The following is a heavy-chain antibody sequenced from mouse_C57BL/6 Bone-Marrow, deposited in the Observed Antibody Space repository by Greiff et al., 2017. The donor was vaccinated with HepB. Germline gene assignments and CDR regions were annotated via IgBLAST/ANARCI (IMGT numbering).Heavy chain of an antibody. V-gene: IGHV3-6*01. CDR2: ISYDGSN. J-gene: IGHJ1*03. Sequence: EVQLVESGPGLVKPSQSLSLTCSVTGYSITSGYYWNWIRQFPGNKLEWMGYISYDGSNNYNPSLKNRISITRDTSKNQFFLKLNSVTTEDTATYYCARVTTVVATYWYFDVWGTGTTVTVSS. D-gene: IGHD1-1*01. CDR1: GYSITSGYY. CDR3: ARVTTVVATYWYFDV.